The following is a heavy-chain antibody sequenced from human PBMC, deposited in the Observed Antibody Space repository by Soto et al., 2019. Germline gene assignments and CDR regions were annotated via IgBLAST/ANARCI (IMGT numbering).Heavy chain of an antibody. D-gene: IGHD2-15*01. CDR1: GGSISSGGYY. CDR2: IYYSGST. Sequence: KPSETLSLTCTVSGGSISSGGYYWSWIRQQPGKGLEWIGYIYYSGSTYYNPSLKSRVTISVDTSKNQFSLKLSSVTAADTAVYYCARHTPAISISDHWGQGTLVTVSS. V-gene: IGHV4-39*01. CDR3: ARHTPAISISDH. J-gene: IGHJ4*02.